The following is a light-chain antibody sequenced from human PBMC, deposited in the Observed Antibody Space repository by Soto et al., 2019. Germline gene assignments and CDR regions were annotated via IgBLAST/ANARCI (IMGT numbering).Light chain of an antibody. V-gene: IGKV3-20*01. CDR3: QQYGSSPIT. CDR2: GAS. CDR1: QSVSTN. Sequence: EIVMTQSPATLSVSPGEGATLSCRASQSVSTNLAWYQQKPGQAPRLLIYGASVRATGIPARFSGSGSGTEFTLTISRLEPEDFAVYYCQQYGSSPITFGQGTRLEIK. J-gene: IGKJ5*01.